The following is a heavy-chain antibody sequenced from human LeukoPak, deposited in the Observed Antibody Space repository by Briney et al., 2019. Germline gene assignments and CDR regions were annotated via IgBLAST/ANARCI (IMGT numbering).Heavy chain of an antibody. CDR3: ARDQGLTAPPPYGLDV. CDR1: GGTFSTSA. CDR2: IIPVLNIT. Sequence: SVKVSCKTSGGTFSTSAITWVRQAPGQGLEWMGRIIPVLNITTYAQRFQGRVTITADTSTSTVYMELSSLRSEETAVYYCARDQGLTAPPPYGLDVWGQGTTVIVSS. D-gene: IGHD5-18*01. J-gene: IGHJ6*02. V-gene: IGHV1-69*04.